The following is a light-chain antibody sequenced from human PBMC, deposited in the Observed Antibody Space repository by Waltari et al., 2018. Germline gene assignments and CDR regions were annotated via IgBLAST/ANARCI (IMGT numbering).Light chain of an antibody. Sequence: EIVLTQSPATLSLSPGERATLSCRASQTVNSYLAWYQLKPGQSPRLLIYDASNRATGIPARFSASGSGTDFTLTISSLETEDFAVYYCQQRAIWPLTFGGGTRVEIK. CDR2: DAS. V-gene: IGKV3-11*01. J-gene: IGKJ4*01. CDR3: QQRAIWPLT. CDR1: QTVNSY.